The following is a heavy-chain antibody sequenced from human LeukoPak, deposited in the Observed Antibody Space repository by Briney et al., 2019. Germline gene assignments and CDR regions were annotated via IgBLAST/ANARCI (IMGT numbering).Heavy chain of an antibody. CDR1: GYTFTSYG. V-gene: IGHV1-18*01. CDR2: ISAYNGNT. Sequence: SXXVSCKASGYTFTSYGISWVRQAPGQGLEWMGWISAYNGNTNYAQKLQGRVTMTTDTSTSTAYMELRSLRSDDTAVYYCARSVVTPYYFDYWGQGTLVTVSS. CDR3: ARSVVTPYYFDY. J-gene: IGHJ4*02. D-gene: IGHD4-23*01.